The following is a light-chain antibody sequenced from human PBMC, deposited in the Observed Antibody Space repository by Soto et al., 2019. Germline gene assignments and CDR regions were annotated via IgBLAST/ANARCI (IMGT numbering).Light chain of an antibody. V-gene: IGKV4-1*01. Sequence: DIMMTQSPDSLAVSLGERATINCKSSQSVLYSSNNKNYLAWYQQKPGQPPNLLIYWASTRESGVPDRFSGSGSGTNFTLTISSLQAEDVAVYYCQQYYNTPWTFGQGTKVEIK. J-gene: IGKJ1*01. CDR1: QSVLYSSNNKNY. CDR3: QQYYNTPWT. CDR2: WAS.